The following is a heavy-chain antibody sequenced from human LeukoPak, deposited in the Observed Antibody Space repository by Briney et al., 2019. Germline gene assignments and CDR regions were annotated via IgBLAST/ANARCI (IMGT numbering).Heavy chain of an antibody. CDR1: GYTFTSYY. J-gene: IGHJ5*02. CDR2: INPSGGST. Sequence: ASVKVSCKASGYTFTSYYMHWVRQAPGQGLEWMGIINPSGGSTSYAQKFQGRVTMTRDTSTSTVYMELSSLRSEDTAVYYCARDGDDYGDWIGFDPWGQGTLVTVSS. CDR3: ARDGDDYGDWIGFDP. D-gene: IGHD4-17*01. V-gene: IGHV1-46*01.